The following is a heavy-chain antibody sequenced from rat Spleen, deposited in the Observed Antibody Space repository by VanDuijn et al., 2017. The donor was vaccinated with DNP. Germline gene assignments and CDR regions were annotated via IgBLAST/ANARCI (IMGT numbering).Heavy chain of an antibody. CDR1: GFTFNDYW. CDR2: ITDTGGYI. CDR3: AKGPNYGGYSDYFDY. J-gene: IGHJ2*01. D-gene: IGHD1-11*01. V-gene: IGHV5-31*01. Sequence: EVHLVESGGGLVQPGRSLKLSCVSSGFTFNDYWMSWIRQAPGKGLEWVASITDTGGYIYYPDSVKGRFTISRDNSQNTLYLQMNSLRSEDTATYYCAKGPNYGGYSDYFDYWGQGVMVTVSS.